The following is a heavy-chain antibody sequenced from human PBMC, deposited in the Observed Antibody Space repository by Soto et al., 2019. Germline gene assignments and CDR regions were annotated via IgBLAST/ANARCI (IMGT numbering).Heavy chain of an antibody. Sequence: PGGSLRLSCVASGFTFDDYGMHWVRQAPGKGLEGVSGISWNSGSIGYAESVKGRFTISRDNAKNSLYLQMNSLRAEDTALYFCSKVLTTHTFGPLDPWGQGTLVTVSS. D-gene: IGHD1-1*01. J-gene: IGHJ5*02. CDR3: SKVLTTHTFGPLDP. V-gene: IGHV3-9*01. CDR2: ISWNSGSI. CDR1: GFTFDDYG.